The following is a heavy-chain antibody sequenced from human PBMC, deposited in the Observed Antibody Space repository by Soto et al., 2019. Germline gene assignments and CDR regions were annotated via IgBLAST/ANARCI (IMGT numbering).Heavy chain of an antibody. CDR1: GYTFTSYG. CDR2: ISAYNGNT. V-gene: IGHV1-18*04. CDR3: ARDQVVTMRAVAPLGY. D-gene: IGHD3-22*01. Sequence: GSSVKVSCKASGYTFTSYGISWVRQAPGQGLEWMGWISAYNGNTNYAQKLQGRVTMTTDTSTSTAYMELRSLRSDDTAVYYGARDQVVTMRAVAPLGYWGQGSLVTVAS. J-gene: IGHJ4*02.